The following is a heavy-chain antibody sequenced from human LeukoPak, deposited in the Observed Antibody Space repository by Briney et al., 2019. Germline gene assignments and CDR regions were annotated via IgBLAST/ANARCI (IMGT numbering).Heavy chain of an antibody. CDR1: GGTFSSYA. V-gene: IGHV1-69*01. CDR2: IIPIFGTA. CDR3: ARALGAPDQLLGTHYGMDV. D-gene: IGHD2-2*01. J-gene: IGHJ6*04. Sequence: ASVKVSCKASGGTFSSYAISWVRQAPGQGLEWMGGIIPIFGTANYAQKFQGRVTITADESTSTAYMELSSLRSEDTAVYYCARALGAPDQLLGTHYGMDVWGKGTTVTVSS.